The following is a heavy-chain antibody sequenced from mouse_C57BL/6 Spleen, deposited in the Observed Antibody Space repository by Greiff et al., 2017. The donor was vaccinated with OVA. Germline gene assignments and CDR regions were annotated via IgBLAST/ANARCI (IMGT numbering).Heavy chain of an antibody. D-gene: IGHD1-1*01. CDR3: ARITTVKGDAMDY. CDR2: IWGVGST. CDR1: GFSLTSYG. J-gene: IGHJ4*01. V-gene: IGHV2-6*01. Sequence: QVQLQQSGPGLVAPSQSLSITCTVSGFSLTSYGVDWVRQSPGKGLEWLGVIWGVGSTNYNSAPKSRLSISQDNSKSQVFLKMNSLQTDDTAMYYCARITTVKGDAMDYWGQGTSVTVSS.